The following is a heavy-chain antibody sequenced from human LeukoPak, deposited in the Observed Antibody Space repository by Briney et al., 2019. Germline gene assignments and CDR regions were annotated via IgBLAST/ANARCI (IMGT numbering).Heavy chain of an antibody. CDR1: GFTFNIYW. Sequence: PGGSLRLSCAASGFTFNIYWMHWVRQAPGKGLVWVSGINSDESSTSYADSVKGRFTISRDNVKNMLYLQMNSLRAEDTAVYYCARGPYGGYAVDYWGQGTLVTVSS. D-gene: IGHD5-12*01. CDR2: INSDESST. V-gene: IGHV3-74*01. CDR3: ARGPYGGYAVDY. J-gene: IGHJ4*02.